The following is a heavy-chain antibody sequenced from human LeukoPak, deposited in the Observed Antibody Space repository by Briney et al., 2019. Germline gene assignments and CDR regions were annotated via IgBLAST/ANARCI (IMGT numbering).Heavy chain of an antibody. CDR3: ARERGSRVAFDI. D-gene: IGHD5-24*01. CDR2: IYYSGST. CDR1: GGSISTSNYY. J-gene: IGHJ3*02. Sequence: SETLSLTCTVSGGSISTSNYYWAWIRQPPGTGLEWIGSIYYSGSTYYNPSLKSRVTISVDTSKNQFSLKLTSVTAADTAMYYCARERGSRVAFDIWGQGTMVTVSS. V-gene: IGHV4-39*07.